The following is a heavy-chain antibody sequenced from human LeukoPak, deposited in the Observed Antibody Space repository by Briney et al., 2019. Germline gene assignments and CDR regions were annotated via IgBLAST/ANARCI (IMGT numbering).Heavy chain of an antibody. CDR1: GFTFSSYW. CDR2: ISSDGGGT. V-gene: IGHV3-74*01. Sequence: GGSLRLSCAASGFTFSSYWMHWVRQAPEKGLVWVSRISSDGGGTSSADSVKGRFTISRDNAKNTLYLQMNSLRAEDTAVYYCAKDNWTADYWGQGTLVTVSS. J-gene: IGHJ4*02. CDR3: AKDNWTADY. D-gene: IGHD1-20*01.